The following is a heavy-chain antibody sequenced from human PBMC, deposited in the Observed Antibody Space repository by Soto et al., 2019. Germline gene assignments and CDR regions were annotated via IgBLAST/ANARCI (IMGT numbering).Heavy chain of an antibody. CDR2: IYYSGST. J-gene: IGHJ2*01. D-gene: IGHD4-17*01. Sequence: QVQLQESGPGLVKPSQTLSLTCTVSGGSISSGGYYWSWIRQHPGKGLEWIGYIYYSGSTYYNPSLKSRVTIAVDTSKNQFSLKLSSVTAADTVVYYCARSTVTTNWYFDLWGRGTLVTVSS. CDR1: GGSISSGGYY. V-gene: IGHV4-31*03. CDR3: ARSTVTTNWYFDL.